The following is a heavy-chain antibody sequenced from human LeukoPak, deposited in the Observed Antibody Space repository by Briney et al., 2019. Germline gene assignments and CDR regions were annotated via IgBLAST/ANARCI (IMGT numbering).Heavy chain of an antibody. Sequence: GGSLRLSCAASGFTFSSYAMHWVRQAPGKGLERVAVISYDGSNKYYADSAKGRFTISRDNSKNTLYLQMNSLRAEDTAVYYCAREGLLYYYDSSGSFDYWGQGTLVTVSS. CDR2: ISYDGSNK. CDR3: AREGLLYYYDSSGSFDY. V-gene: IGHV3-30-3*01. J-gene: IGHJ4*02. CDR1: GFTFSSYA. D-gene: IGHD3-22*01.